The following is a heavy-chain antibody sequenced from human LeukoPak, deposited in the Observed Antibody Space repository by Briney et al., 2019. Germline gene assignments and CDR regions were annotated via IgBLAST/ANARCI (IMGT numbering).Heavy chain of an antibody. V-gene: IGHV3-30*03. CDR1: GFTFSSYG. Sequence: PGGSLRLSCAASGFTFSSYGMHWVRQAPGKGLEWVAFISYDGRDKYYAASVKGRFTISRDNPKDTLYLQMNSLRAEDTAVYYCARDRAVRYFDYWGQGTLVTVSS. CDR2: ISYDGRDK. J-gene: IGHJ4*02. CDR3: ARDRAVRYFDY. D-gene: IGHD3-16*02.